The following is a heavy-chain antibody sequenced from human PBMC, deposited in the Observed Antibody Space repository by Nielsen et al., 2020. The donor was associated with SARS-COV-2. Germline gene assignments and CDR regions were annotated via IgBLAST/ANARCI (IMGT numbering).Heavy chain of an antibody. CDR2: IFYTGTT. J-gene: IGHJ4*02. CDR3: ARVTMVRGVLDY. CDR1: GGSITNRGSY. V-gene: IGHV4-39*07. D-gene: IGHD3-10*01. Sequence: SETLSLTCTVSGGSITNRGSYWGWIRQPPGKGLEWIGSIFYTGTTYFNPALKSRVTISVDTSKNQFSLKLSSVTAADTAVYYCARVTMVRGVLDYWGQGTLVTVSS.